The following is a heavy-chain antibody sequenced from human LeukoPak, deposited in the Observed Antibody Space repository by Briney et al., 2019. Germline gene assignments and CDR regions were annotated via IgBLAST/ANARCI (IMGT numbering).Heavy chain of an antibody. J-gene: IGHJ5*01. CDR1: GFTFSNTW. CDR2: IKRKVDDETK. D-gene: IGHD3-22*01. V-gene: IGHV3-15*01. Sequence: PGGSLRLSCVTSGFTFSNTWMSWVRQAPGKGLEWVGRIKRKVDDETKNYAAPVRGRFTISRDDSKNTVCLKMDSLRTEDTAVYYCTADSIESSRYSHDSWGQGTLVTVSS. CDR3: TADSIESSRYSHDS.